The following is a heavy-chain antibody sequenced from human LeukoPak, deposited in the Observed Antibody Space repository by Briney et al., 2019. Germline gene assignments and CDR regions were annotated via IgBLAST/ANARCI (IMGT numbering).Heavy chain of an antibody. CDR2: ISSSGSTI. J-gene: IGHJ4*02. D-gene: IGHD3-10*01. V-gene: IGHV3-48*03. Sequence: PGGSLRLSCAASGFTFSSYEMNWVRQAPGKGLEWVSYISSSGSTIYYADSVKGRFTISRDNAKNSLYLQMNSLRAEDTAVYYCARFVGSGNSYYFDYWGPGTLVTVSS. CDR1: GFTFSSYE. CDR3: ARFVGSGNSYYFDY.